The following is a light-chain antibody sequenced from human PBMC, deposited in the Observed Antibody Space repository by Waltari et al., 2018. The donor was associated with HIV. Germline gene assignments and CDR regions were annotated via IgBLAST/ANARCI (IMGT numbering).Light chain of an antibody. CDR3: QQYGSSRRWT. CDR2: GAS. V-gene: IGKV3-20*01. J-gene: IGKJ1*01. Sequence: EIVVTQSPGTLSLSPGERATLSCRASQSVRSSNLAWYQQKPGQAPRLLIYGASNRATGIPDRFSGSGSGTDSTLTISRLEPEDFAVYYCQQYGSSRRWTFGQGP. CDR1: QSVRSSN.